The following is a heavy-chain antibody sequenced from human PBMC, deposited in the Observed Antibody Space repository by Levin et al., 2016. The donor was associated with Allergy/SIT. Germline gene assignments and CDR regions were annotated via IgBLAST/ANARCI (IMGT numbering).Heavy chain of an antibody. D-gene: IGHD3-22*01. CDR3: ARSYDSSAFDY. J-gene: IGHJ4*02. CDR1: GFTFSSYG. V-gene: IGHV3-33*01. Sequence: GESLKISCAASGFTFSSYGMHWVRQAPGKGLEWVAVIWYDGSNKYYADSVKGRFTISRDNSKNTLYLQMNSLRAEDTAVYYCARSYDSSAFDYWGQGTLVTVSS. CDR2: IWYDGSNK.